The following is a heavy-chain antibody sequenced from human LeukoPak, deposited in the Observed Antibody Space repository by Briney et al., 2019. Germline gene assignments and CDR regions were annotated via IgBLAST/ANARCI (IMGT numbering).Heavy chain of an antibody. J-gene: IGHJ3*02. D-gene: IGHD2-2*02. Sequence: SETLSLTCTVSGGSISSGSYYWSWIRQHPGKGLEWIGYIYYSGSTYYNPSLKSRVTISVDTSKNQFSLKLSSVTAADTAVYYCARDFTSCSSTSCYSVGNAFDIWGQGTMVTVSS. CDR3: ARDFTSCSSTSCYSVGNAFDI. CDR1: GGSISSGSYY. V-gene: IGHV4-31*03. CDR2: IYYSGST.